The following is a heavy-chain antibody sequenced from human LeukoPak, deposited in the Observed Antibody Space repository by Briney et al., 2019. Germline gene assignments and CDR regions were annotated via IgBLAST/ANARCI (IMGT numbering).Heavy chain of an antibody. J-gene: IGHJ4*02. CDR2: VYHSGTA. Sequence: SETLSLTCTVSGGSISSYYWSRIRQSPPTGLEWMGYVYHSGTANYNPSLNTRVSMSVDTSKNQFSLKLSSVTAADTAVYYCARGQGLNNFWSGFYIWGQGVLVTVSS. CDR1: GGSISSYY. D-gene: IGHD3-3*01. V-gene: IGHV4-59*01. CDR3: ARGQGLNNFWSGFYI.